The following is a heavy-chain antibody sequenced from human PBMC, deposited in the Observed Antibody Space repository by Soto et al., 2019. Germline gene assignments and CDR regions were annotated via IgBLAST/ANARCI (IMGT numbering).Heavy chain of an antibody. CDR3: ARVGSGSYLGFWAFDI. V-gene: IGHV1-18*01. J-gene: IGHJ3*02. CDR1: GYTFTSYG. CDR2: ISAYNGNT. Sequence: VASVKVSCKASGYTFTSYGISWVRQAPGQGLEWMGWISAYNGNTNYAQKLQGRVTMTTDTSTSTAYMELRSLRSDDTAVYYCARVGSGSYLGFWAFDIWGQGTMVTVSS. D-gene: IGHD1-26*01.